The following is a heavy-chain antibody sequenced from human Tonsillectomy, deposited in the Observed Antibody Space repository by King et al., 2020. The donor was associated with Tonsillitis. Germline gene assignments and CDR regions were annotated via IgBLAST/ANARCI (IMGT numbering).Heavy chain of an antibody. CDR3: ARAYELELPAWYFDL. V-gene: IGHV1-46*03. J-gene: IGHJ2*01. Sequence: QLVQSGAEVKKPGASVNVSCKASGYTLTSYFMHWVRQAPGQGLEWMGIINPSGGSTSYAQKFQGRVTMTRDTSTSTVYMELSSLRSEDTAVYYCARAYELELPAWYFDLWGRGTLVTVSS. CDR1: GYTLTSYF. D-gene: IGHD1-7*01. CDR2: INPSGGST.